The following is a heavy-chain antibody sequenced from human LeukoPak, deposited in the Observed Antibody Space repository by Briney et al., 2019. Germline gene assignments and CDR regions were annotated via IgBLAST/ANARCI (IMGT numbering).Heavy chain of an antibody. J-gene: IGHJ6*03. D-gene: IGHD6-6*01. Sequence: GGSLRLSCAASGFTFSSYGMHWVRQAPGKGLEWVAVISYDGSNKYYADSVKGRFTISRDNSKNTLYLQMNSLRAEDTAVYYCANFPARQSYYYYMDVWGKGTTVTVSS. CDR3: ANFPARQSYYYYMDV. CDR2: ISYDGSNK. CDR1: GFTFSSYG. V-gene: IGHV3-30*18.